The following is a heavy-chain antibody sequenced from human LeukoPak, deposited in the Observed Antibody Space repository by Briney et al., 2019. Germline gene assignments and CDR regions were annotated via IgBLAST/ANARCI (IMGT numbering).Heavy chain of an antibody. Sequence: GGALRLSFAASGFTFSNYWMTWVRQAPGKGLEWVANIKQDGSEKNYVDSVKGRFTISRDNAQISLYLQMNSLRAEDTAVYYCASTATCSFWGQGTMVTVSS. D-gene: IGHD2-2*01. CDR3: ASTATCSF. V-gene: IGHV3-7*01. CDR2: IKQDGSEK. J-gene: IGHJ3*01. CDR1: GFTFSNYW.